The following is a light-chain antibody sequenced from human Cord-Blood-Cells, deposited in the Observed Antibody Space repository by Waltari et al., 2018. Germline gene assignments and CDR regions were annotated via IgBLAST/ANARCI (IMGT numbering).Light chain of an antibody. V-gene: IGLV2-14*01. CDR3: SSYTSSSTWV. Sequence: QSALTQPASVSGSPGQSITISCTGTSSDAGGYNYVSWYQQHPGKAPKLRMYDVSKRPSGVSYRFSGSKCGNTASLTSSGLQAEDEADYYCSSYTSSSTWVFGGGTKLTVL. J-gene: IGLJ3*02. CDR2: DVS. CDR1: SSDAGGYNY.